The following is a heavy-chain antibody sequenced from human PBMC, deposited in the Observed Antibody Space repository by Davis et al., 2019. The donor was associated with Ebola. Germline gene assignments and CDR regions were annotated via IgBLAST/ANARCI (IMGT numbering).Heavy chain of an antibody. V-gene: IGHV3-23*01. J-gene: IGHJ4*01. Sequence: GESLKISCAASGFIFNTYSMNWVRQAPGKGLEWVSAISGSGGSTYYADSVKGRFTISRDNSKKTLYLQMNSLTVEDTAVYYCARVGRDWSIDYWGQGTQVTVSS. CDR3: ARVGRDWSIDY. CDR1: GFIFNTYS. D-gene: IGHD3/OR15-3a*01. CDR2: ISGSGGST.